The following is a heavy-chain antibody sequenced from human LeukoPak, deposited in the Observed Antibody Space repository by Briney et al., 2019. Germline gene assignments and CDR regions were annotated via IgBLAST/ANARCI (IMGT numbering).Heavy chain of an antibody. V-gene: IGHV3-30*18. J-gene: IGHJ4*02. Sequence: GGSLRLSCAASGFTFSSYGMHWVRRAPGKGLEWVAVISYDGSNKYYADSVKGRFTISRDNSKNTLYLQMNSLRAEDTAVYYCAKDLAAAMFYWGQGTLVTVSS. CDR3: AKDLAAAMFY. CDR1: GFTFSSYG. D-gene: IGHD2-2*01. CDR2: ISYDGSNK.